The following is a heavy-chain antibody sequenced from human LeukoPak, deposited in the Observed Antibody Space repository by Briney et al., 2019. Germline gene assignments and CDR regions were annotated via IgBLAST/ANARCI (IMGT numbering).Heavy chain of an antibody. Sequence: PGRSLRLSCAASGFTFSSFAMHWVRQAPGKGLEWVAVISYDGSNKYYADSVKGRFTISRDNSKNTLYLQMNSLRAEDTAVYYCAGVMATIPQDSFDYWGQGTLVTVSS. V-gene: IGHV3-30*04. D-gene: IGHD5-24*01. CDR2: ISYDGSNK. J-gene: IGHJ4*02. CDR1: GFTFSSFA. CDR3: AGVMATIPQDSFDY.